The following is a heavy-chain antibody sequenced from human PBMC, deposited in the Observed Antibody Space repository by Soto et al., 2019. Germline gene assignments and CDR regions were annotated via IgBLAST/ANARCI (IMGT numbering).Heavy chain of an antibody. V-gene: IGHV3-23*01. J-gene: IGHJ4*02. CDR3: AKDWERCSSTSCYAGGY. D-gene: IGHD2-2*01. Sequence: EVQLLESGGGLVQPGGSLRLSCAASGFTFSSYAMSWVRQAPGKGLEWVSAISGSGGSTYYADSVKGRFTISRDNSKNTLYLRMNSLRAEDTAVYYCAKDWERCSSTSCYAGGYWGQGTLVTVSS. CDR2: ISGSGGST. CDR1: GFTFSSYA.